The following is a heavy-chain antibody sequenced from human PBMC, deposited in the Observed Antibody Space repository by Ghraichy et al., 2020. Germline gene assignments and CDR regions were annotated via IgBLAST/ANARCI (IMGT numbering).Heavy chain of an antibody. CDR3: ARDSPDYGGTLGY. J-gene: IGHJ4*02. CDR2: ISSSSSYT. D-gene: IGHD4-23*01. V-gene: IGHV3-11*05. CDR1: GFTFSDYY. Sequence: GGSLRLSCAASGFTFSDYYMSWIRQAPGKRLEWVSYISSSSSYTNYADSVKGRFTISRDNAKNSLYLQMNSLRAEDTAVYYCARDSPDYGGTLGYWGQGTLVTVSS.